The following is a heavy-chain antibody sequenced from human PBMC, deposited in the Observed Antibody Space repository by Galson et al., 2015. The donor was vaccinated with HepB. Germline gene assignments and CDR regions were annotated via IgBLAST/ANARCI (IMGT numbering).Heavy chain of an antibody. J-gene: IGHJ2*01. CDR1: GFTVSSNF. V-gene: IGHV3-66*01. CDR2: IYSPGNT. D-gene: IGHD3-22*01. CDR3: ARTRGGYYSDSSGYDWYFDL. Sequence: SLRLSCAASGFTVSSNFMTWVRQAPGKGLEWVSFIYSPGNTHYVDSVKGRFTISRDNAKNSLYLQMNSPRGEDTAVYYCARTRGGYYSDSSGYDWYFDLWGRGTLVTVSS.